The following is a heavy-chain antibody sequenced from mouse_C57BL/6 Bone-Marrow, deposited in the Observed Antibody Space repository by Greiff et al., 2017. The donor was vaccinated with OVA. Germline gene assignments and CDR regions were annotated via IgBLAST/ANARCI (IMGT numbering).Heavy chain of an antibody. CDR2: IHPSDSDT. CDR3: AIDYYGSSFYWYFDV. J-gene: IGHJ1*03. CDR1: GYTFTSYW. Sequence: QVQLKQPGAELVKPGASVKVSCKASGYTFTSYWMHWVKQRPGQGLEWIGRIHPSDSDTNYNQKFKGKATLTVDKSSSTAYMQLSSLTSEDSAVYYCAIDYYGSSFYWYFDVWGTGTTVTVSS. D-gene: IGHD1-1*01. V-gene: IGHV1-74*01.